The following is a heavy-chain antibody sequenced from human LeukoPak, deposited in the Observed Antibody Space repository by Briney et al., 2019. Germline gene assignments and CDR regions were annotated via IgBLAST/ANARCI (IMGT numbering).Heavy chain of an antibody. CDR2: IIPILGIA. J-gene: IGHJ6*02. CDR3: ARVPNRGYSGYDYFSTLYGMDV. Sequence: SVKVSCKASGGTFSSYAISWVRQAPGQGLEWMGRIIPILGIANYAQKFQGRVTITADKSTSTAYMELSSLRSEDTAVYYCARVPNRGYSGYDYFSTLYGMDVWGQGTTVTVSS. CDR1: GGTFSSYA. D-gene: IGHD5-12*01. V-gene: IGHV1-69*04.